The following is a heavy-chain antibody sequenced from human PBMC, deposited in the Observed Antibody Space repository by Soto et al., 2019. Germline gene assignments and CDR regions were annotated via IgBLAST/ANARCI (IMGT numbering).Heavy chain of an antibody. CDR1: GFSFNSYR. CDR2: ISNDGSSE. J-gene: IGHJ4*02. CDR3: AKDAGITIFGVVTNFDY. V-gene: IGHV3-30*18. D-gene: IGHD3-3*01. Sequence: GETQRLSCEASGFSFNSYRMHLVRPAPGKGLEWVAVISNDGSSEEYLDSVKGRFTISRDNSKNTLFLQMTSLRGEDTAVYYCAKDAGITIFGVVTNFDYWGQGTLVTVSS.